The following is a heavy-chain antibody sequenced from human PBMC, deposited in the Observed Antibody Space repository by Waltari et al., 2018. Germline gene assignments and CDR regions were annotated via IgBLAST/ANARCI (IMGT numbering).Heavy chain of an antibody. CDR3: AVDYGGNGGFDY. D-gene: IGHD4-17*01. J-gene: IGHJ4*02. V-gene: IGHV3-23*01. Sequence: EVQLLESGGGLVQPGGSLRLSCAASGFTFSSYAMSWVRQAPGKGLEWVSAISGSGGRTYYADSVKGRFTISRDNSKNTLYLQMNSLRAEDTAVYYCAVDYGGNGGFDYWGQGTLVTVSS. CDR2: ISGSGGRT. CDR1: GFTFSSYA.